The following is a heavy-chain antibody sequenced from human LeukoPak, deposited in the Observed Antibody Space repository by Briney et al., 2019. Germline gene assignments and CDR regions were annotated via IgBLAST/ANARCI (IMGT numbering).Heavy chain of an antibody. D-gene: IGHD3-9*01. J-gene: IGHJ4*02. CDR2: IYYTGST. CDR1: GGSISGYF. V-gene: IGHV4-59*08. CDR3: ARQTAYYYPFDF. Sequence: PSETLSLTCTVSGGSISGYFWSWIRQPPGKGLEWIGYIYYTGSTNFNPSLKSRVTISVDTSKNQFSLKLTSVTPADSAVYYCARQTAYYYPFDFWGQGTLVTVSS.